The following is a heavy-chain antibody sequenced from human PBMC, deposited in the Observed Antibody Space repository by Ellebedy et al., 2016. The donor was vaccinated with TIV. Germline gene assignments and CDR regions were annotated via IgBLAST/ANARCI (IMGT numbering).Heavy chain of an antibody. CDR3: GTPMVGDFSYYYMDV. Sequence: ASVKVSCXASGNTFTSYDIHWVRQAPGQGLEWMGWVNPNSGYTGYAQMFQGRVTMTRNTSINTAYMELRSLRSDDTAVYYCGTPMVGDFSYYYMDVWGKGTTVTVSS. CDR1: GNTFTSYD. V-gene: IGHV1-8*01. CDR2: VNPNSGYT. D-gene: IGHD5-18*01. J-gene: IGHJ6*03.